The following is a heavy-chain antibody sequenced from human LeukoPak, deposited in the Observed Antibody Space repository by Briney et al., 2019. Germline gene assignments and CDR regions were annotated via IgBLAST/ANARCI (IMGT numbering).Heavy chain of an antibody. CDR1: GYSFTSYG. V-gene: IGHV1-18*01. CDR2: INAYNGNT. D-gene: IGHD5-24*01. J-gene: IGHJ4*02. Sequence: GASVRDSSKASGYSFTSYGICWVRQAPGQGLEWMGWINAYNGNTNYAQKLQGRVTMTTDTSTSKAYMELKSLRSDDTAVYYCAREHRWLLTHYYLDYWGQGTLVTVSS. CDR3: AREHRWLLTHYYLDY.